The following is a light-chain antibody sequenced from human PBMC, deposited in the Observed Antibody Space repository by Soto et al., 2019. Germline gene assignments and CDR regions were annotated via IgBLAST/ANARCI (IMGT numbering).Light chain of an antibody. Sequence: DVQKTECPSTLSASVGDRVTITCRASQSISIWLAWYQEKPGKAPKVLIYRASSLQSGVPSRFSGSGSGTEFTLTISSLQPDDFATYYCQQYNSYPWTFGRGTKVEVK. CDR2: RAS. CDR1: QSISIW. CDR3: QQYNSYPWT. V-gene: IGKV1-5*03. J-gene: IGKJ1*01.